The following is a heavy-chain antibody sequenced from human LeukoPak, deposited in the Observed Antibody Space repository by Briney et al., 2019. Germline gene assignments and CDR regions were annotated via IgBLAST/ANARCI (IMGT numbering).Heavy chain of an antibody. CDR1: GFTFDDYA. CDR3: ARARHYYGSGLTDY. Sequence: GRSLRLSCAASGFTFDDYAMHWVRQAPGKGLEWVSGISWNSGSIGYADSVKGRFTISRDNAKNSLYLQMNSLRAEDTALYYCARARHYYGSGLTDYWGQGTLVTVSS. J-gene: IGHJ4*02. V-gene: IGHV3-9*01. CDR2: ISWNSGSI. D-gene: IGHD3-10*01.